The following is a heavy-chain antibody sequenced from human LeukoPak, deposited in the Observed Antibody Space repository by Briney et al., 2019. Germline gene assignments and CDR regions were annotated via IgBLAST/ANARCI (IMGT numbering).Heavy chain of an antibody. CDR2: INWKGGST. V-gene: IGHV3-20*04. D-gene: IGHD3-22*01. Sequence: GGSLRLSCSASGFTFDDYGMSWVRQAPGKGLEWVSGINWKGGSTSYADSVRGRFTISRDNTKNSLYLQMNSLRAEDTAVYYCASGEMYYYDSSGADYWGQGTLVTVSS. CDR1: GFTFDDYG. CDR3: ASGEMYYYDSSGADY. J-gene: IGHJ4*02.